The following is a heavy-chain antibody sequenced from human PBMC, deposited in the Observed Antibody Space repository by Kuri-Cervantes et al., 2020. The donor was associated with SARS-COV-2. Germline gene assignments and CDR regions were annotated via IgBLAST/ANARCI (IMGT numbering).Heavy chain of an antibody. Sequence: ESLKISCAVYGGSFSGYYWSWIRQPPGKGLEWIGEINHSGSTNYNPSLKSRVTISVDTSKNQFSLKLSSVTAAYTAVYYCARGCYSSGWFGHKNWFDPWGQGTLVTVSS. D-gene: IGHD6-19*01. CDR2: INHSGST. CDR1: GGSFSGYY. CDR3: ARGCYSSGWFGHKNWFDP. V-gene: IGHV4-34*01. J-gene: IGHJ5*02.